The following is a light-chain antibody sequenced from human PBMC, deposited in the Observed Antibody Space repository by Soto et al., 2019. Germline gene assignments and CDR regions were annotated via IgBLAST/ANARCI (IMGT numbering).Light chain of an antibody. CDR2: GAS. V-gene: IGKV3-20*01. CDR1: QSVNSNY. Sequence: EIVLTQSPGTLSLSPGERATLSCRASQSVNSNYLAWYQQKPGQAPRLLIYGASNRATGIPDRFSVSGSGTDFTLTISRLESEDFAVFFCQHYDSSPPTFGQGTKVEIK. CDR3: QHYDSSPPT. J-gene: IGKJ1*01.